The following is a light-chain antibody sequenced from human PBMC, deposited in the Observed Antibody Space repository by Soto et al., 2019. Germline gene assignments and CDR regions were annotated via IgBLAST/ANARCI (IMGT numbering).Light chain of an antibody. CDR2: AAS. CDR1: QHIATY. CDR3: QQSSTIPRT. Sequence: DIPMSQSPSALSASVGDRVTIPCRSSQHIATYLNWYQHKPGKAPKLLVYAASTLQGGVPSRFSGSGSGTDFRLTISSLQPDDFATYYCQQSSTIPRTFGQGTKVDIK. J-gene: IGKJ1*01. V-gene: IGKV1-39*01.